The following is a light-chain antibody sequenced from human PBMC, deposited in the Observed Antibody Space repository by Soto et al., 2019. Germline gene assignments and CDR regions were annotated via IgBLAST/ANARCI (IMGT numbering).Light chain of an antibody. CDR2: DVT. J-gene: IGLJ2*01. CDR3: SSSTSSTTLI. V-gene: IGLV2-14*01. CDR1: SSDVGGYKF. Sequence: QSALTQPASVSGSPGQSITISCTGTSSDVGGYKFVSWYQQYPGKAPKLMIFDVTNWPSGVSNRFSGSKSGNTASLTISGLQPEDEADYYCSSSTSSTTLIFGGGTQLTVL.